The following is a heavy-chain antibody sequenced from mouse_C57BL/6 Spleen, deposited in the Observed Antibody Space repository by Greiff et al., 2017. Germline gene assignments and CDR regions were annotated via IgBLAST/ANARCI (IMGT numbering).Heavy chain of an antibody. CDR3: ARRGDLGYYFDY. D-gene: IGHD3-3*01. Sequence: EVKLMESGGDLVKPGGSLKLSCAASGFTFSSYGMSWVRQTPDKRLEWVATISSGGSYTYYPDSVKGRFTISRDNAKNTLYLQMSSLKSEDTAMYYCARRGDLGYYFDYWGQGTTLTVSS. CDR1: GFTFSSYG. V-gene: IGHV5-6*02. CDR2: ISSGGSYT. J-gene: IGHJ2*01.